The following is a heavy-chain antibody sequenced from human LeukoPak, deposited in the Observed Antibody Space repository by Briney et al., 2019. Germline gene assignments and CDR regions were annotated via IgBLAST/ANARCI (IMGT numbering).Heavy chain of an antibody. D-gene: IGHD6-19*01. CDR3: ARGGAVNGFDV. J-gene: IGHJ3*01. V-gene: IGHV4-39*01. CDR2: IYYSGST. CDR1: GGSISSSSYY. Sequence: SETLSLTCTVSGGSISSSSYYWGWIRQPPGKGLEWIGSIYYSGSTYYNPSLKSRVTISVDTSKNQFSLKLSSVTVADTAVYYCARGGAVNGFDVWGQGTRVTVSS.